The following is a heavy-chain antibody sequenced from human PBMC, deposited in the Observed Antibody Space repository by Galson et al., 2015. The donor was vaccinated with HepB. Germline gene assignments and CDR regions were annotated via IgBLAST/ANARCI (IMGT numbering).Heavy chain of an antibody. V-gene: IGHV5-10-1*01. CDR2: IDPVDSYT. J-gene: IGHJ3*01. CDR1: GYNFTNYW. CDR3: ARQAIGYSSRGDGFDL. Sequence: QSGAEVKKPGESLRISCQGSGYNFTNYWVTWVRQMPGEGLERMGKIDPVDSYTNYSPSFQGHVTISTDKSISTAYLQWSSLKASDTAMYYCARQAIGYSSRGDGFDLWGQGTLVTLSS. D-gene: IGHD6-19*01.